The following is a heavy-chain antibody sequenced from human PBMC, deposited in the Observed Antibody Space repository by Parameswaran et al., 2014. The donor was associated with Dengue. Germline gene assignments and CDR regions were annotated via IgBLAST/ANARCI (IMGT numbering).Heavy chain of an antibody. D-gene: IGHD2-8*02. J-gene: IGHJ3*01. CDR3: ARWRCTGGVCYWRANAFDF. V-gene: IGHV3-11*04. CDR2: ISSSDNTI. Sequence: VRQAPGKGVEWVSYISSSDNTIHYADSVKGRFTISRDNAKNSLYLQMSSLRAEDTAVYYCARWRCTGGVCYWRANAFDFWGQGTMVTVSS.